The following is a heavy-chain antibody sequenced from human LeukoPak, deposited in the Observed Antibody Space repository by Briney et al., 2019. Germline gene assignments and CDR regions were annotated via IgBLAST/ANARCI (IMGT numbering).Heavy chain of an antibody. CDR2: IYSGGAT. Sequence: GGSLRLSCAASGITVNTNYMSWVRQAPGKGLEWVSIIYSGGATFYADSVKDRFTISRESSKNTLWLEMNSLRVEDTAVYYCARLHYDVLTGPFDYWGQGTLVTVSS. CDR3: ARLHYDVLTGPFDY. D-gene: IGHD3-9*01. CDR1: GITVNTNY. V-gene: IGHV3-66*04. J-gene: IGHJ4*02.